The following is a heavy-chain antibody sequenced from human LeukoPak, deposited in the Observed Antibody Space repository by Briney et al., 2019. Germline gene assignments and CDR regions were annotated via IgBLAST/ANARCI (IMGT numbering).Heavy chain of an antibody. CDR3: STGSGNAFDI. CDR1: GFTFSSYW. V-gene: IGHV3-74*01. Sequence: GGSLRLSCAASGFTFSSYWMHWVRQVPGKGLVWVSRINSDGSSTSYADSVKGRFTISRDNAKNTLYVQMNSLRAEDTAVYYCSTGSGNAFDIWGRGTLVTVSS. J-gene: IGHJ3*02. D-gene: IGHD3-10*01. CDR2: INSDGSST.